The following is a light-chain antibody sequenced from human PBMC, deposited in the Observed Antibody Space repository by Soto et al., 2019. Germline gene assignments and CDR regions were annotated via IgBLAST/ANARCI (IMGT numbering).Light chain of an antibody. J-gene: IGKJ1*01. CDR2: AAS. V-gene: IGKV1-39*01. CDR1: QDIGAY. CDR3: QHSYSTRT. Sequence: DIQMTQSTSSLSASIGDRVTISCRASQDIGAYVNWYQHKQGKAPRVLMYAASNLKSGVPPRFSGSGVGRDFTLTISDLQPEDFATYYCQHSYSTRTFGQGTKVERK.